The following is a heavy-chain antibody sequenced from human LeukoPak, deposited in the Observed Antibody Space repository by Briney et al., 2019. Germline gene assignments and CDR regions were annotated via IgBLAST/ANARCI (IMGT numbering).Heavy chain of an antibody. V-gene: IGHV3-21*06. J-gene: IGHJ2*01. CDR2: ISSSSNYI. Sequence: GGSLRVSCAASGFTFSSYSMNWVRQAPGKGLEWVSSISSSSNYIHYTDSVKGRFTISRDNAKNSLYLQMNGLRAEDTAVYYCARSGTLYGDPLWAYDLWGRGTLVTVSS. CDR3: ARSGTLYGDPLWAYDL. CDR1: GFTFSSYS. D-gene: IGHD4-17*01.